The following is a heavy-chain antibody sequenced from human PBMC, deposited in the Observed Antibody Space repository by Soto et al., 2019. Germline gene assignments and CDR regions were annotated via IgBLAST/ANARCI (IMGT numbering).Heavy chain of an antibody. J-gene: IGHJ4*02. CDR2: AYYTGST. D-gene: IGHD6-19*01. Sequence: PSETLSLTCSVSGGSIGGSYWSWIRQSPGKGLEWLGYAYYTGSTNYSPSLRSRVSISVDTSKNEFSLRLSSVTAADTAVYFCARSVAVPGAHIDYWGQGTQVTV. CDR3: ARSVAVPGAHIDY. V-gene: IGHV4-59*01. CDR1: GGSIGGSY.